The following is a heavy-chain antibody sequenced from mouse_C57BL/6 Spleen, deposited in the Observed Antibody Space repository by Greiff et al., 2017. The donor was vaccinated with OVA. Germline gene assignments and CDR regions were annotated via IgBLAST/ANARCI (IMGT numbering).Heavy chain of an antibody. J-gene: IGHJ2*01. CDR1: GYTFTDYN. V-gene: IGHV1-22*01. CDR2: INPNNGGT. CDR3: ATYYSPRDYFDY. Sequence: EVQLQQSGPELVKPGASVKMSCKASGYTFTDYNMHWVKQSHGKSLEWIGYINPNNGGTSYNQKFKGKATLTVNKSSSTAYMELRSLTSEDSAVYYCATYYSPRDYFDYWCQGTTLTVSA. D-gene: IGHD2-12*01.